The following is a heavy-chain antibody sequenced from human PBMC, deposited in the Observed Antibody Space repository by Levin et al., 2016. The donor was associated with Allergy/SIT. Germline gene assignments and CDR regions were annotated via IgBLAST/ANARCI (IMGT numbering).Heavy chain of an antibody. CDR1: GYNFSNYW. CDR2: IFPGDSNT. D-gene: IGHD5-24*01. V-gene: IGHV5-51*01. CDR3: VRLWQWMATFDF. J-gene: IGHJ4*02. Sequence: GGSLRLSCKVSGYNFSNYWIGWVRQVPGRGPEWMGIIFPGDSNTTYSPSFQGRVTISADRSLSIAYLQWSSLEAADTAMYYCVRLWQWMATFDFWGQGTLVTVSA.